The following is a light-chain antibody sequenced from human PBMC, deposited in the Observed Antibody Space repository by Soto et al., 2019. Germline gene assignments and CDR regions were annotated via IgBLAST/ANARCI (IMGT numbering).Light chain of an antibody. CDR3: QQRSNWLT. V-gene: IGKV3-11*01. CDR2: DAS. Sequence: EIVLTQSPATLSLSPGERATLSCRASPSVSSYLAWYQQKPGQAPRLLIYDASNRATGIPARFSGSGSGTDFTLTISSLEPEDFAVYYCQQRSNWLTFGQGTRLEI. CDR1: PSVSSY. J-gene: IGKJ5*01.